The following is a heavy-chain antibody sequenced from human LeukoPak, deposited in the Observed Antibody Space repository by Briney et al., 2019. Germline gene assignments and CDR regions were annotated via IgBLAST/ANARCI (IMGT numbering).Heavy chain of an antibody. CDR2: MNPNSGNT. CDR1: GYTFTSYD. V-gene: IGHV1-8*01. D-gene: IGHD2-2*02. Sequence: ASVKVSCKASGYTFTSYDINWVRQATGQGLEWMGWMNPNSGNTGYAQKFQGRVTMTRNTSVNTAYMELSSLRSEDTAVYYCARGQGYCSKTSCYTPSWFDPWGQGTLVTVSS. J-gene: IGHJ5*02. CDR3: ARGQGYCSKTSCYTPSWFDP.